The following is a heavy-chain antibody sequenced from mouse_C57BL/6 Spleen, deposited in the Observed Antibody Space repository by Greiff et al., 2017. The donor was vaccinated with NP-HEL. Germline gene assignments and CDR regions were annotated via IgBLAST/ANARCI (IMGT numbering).Heavy chain of an antibody. CDR2: INPNNGGT. CDR3: ARKDYYGSSYWFAY. Sequence: VQLQQSGPELVKPGASVKISCKASGYTFTDYYMNWVKQSHGKSLEWIGDINPNNGGTSYNQKFKGKATLTVDKSSSTAYMELRSLTSEDSAVYYCARKDYYGSSYWFAYWGQGTLVTVSA. CDR1: GYTFTDYY. V-gene: IGHV1-26*01. D-gene: IGHD1-1*01. J-gene: IGHJ3*01.